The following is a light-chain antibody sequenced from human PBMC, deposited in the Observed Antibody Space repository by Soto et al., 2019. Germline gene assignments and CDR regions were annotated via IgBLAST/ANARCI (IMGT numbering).Light chain of an antibody. CDR2: GAS. CDR1: QSVSNDF. V-gene: IGKV3-20*01. Sequence: EIVLTQYPGILVLSRGERATLSCRAIQSVSNDFLAWYQQKPGQAPRLLIYGASTRATDVPDRFSGSGSGADFTLSISRPEPEDFAGYYCQQYGSAPAGTFGRGTRLDIK. J-gene: IGKJ5*01. CDR3: QQYGSAPAGT.